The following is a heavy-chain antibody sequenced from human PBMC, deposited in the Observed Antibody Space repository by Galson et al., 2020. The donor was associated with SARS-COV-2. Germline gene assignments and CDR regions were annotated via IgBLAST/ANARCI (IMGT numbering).Heavy chain of an antibody. CDR1: GYTFTGYY. V-gene: IGHV1-2*06. J-gene: IGHJ3*02. Sequence: ASVKVSCKASGYTFTGYYTHWVRQAPGQGLEWMGRINPDSGGTNYAQKFQGRVTMTRDMSISTAYMELSRLRSDDTAMYYCARTYYYDSSGSQTKDASDIWGQGTMVTVSS. CDR3: ARTYYYDSSGSQTKDASDI. D-gene: IGHD3-22*01. CDR2: INPDSGGT.